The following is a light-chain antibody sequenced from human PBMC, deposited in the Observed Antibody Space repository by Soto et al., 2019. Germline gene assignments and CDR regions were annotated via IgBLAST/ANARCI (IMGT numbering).Light chain of an antibody. V-gene: IGLV3-1*01. CDR2: QDS. Sequence: SYELTQPPSVSVSPGQTASITCSGDKLGDKYACWYQQKPGQSPVLVIYQDSKRPSGIPERFSGSNSGNTATLTISRVEAGDEADYYCQVWDSSGDHLYVFGTGTKLTVL. CDR1: KLGDKY. J-gene: IGLJ1*01. CDR3: QVWDSSGDHLYV.